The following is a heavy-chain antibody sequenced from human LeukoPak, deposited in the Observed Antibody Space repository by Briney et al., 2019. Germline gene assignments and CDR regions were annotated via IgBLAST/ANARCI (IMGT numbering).Heavy chain of an antibody. V-gene: IGHV3-21*01. J-gene: IGHJ6*03. Sequence: GGSLRLSCAASGFTFSSYEMNWVRQAPGKGLEWVSSISSSSSYIYYADSVKGRFTISRDNAKNSLYLQMNSLRAEDRAVYYCARDGNNYYDSYMDVWGKGTTVTISS. CDR3: ARDGNNYYDSYMDV. D-gene: IGHD1-26*01. CDR1: GFTFSSYE. CDR2: ISSSSSYI.